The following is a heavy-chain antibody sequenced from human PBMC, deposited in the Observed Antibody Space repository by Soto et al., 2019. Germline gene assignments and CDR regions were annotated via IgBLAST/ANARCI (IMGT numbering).Heavy chain of an antibody. V-gene: IGHV1-69*06. CDR1: GGIFSSFT. J-gene: IGHJ6*02. CDR3: ATHGATTMARGAMKHYYYVMDV. D-gene: IGHD3-10*01. Sequence: QVQLVQSGAEAGKPGSSVKVSCRASGGIFSSFTISWVRQAPGQGLEWLGGIIPIFDTPTYAQKFQGRVTITADKSTNTVYMGLSRLRSEDTAVYYCATHGATTMARGAMKHYYYVMDVWGQGTTVTVSS. CDR2: IIPIFDTP.